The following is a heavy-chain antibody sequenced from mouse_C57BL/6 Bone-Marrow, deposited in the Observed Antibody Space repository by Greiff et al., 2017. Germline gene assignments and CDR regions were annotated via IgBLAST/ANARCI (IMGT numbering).Heavy chain of an antibody. Sequence: QVQLKQSGPELVKPGASVKISCKASGYAFSSSWMNWVKQRPGKGLEWIGRIYPGDGDTNYNGKFKGKATLTADKSSSTAYMQLSSLTSEDSAVYFCARGEGLRPFAYWGQGTLVTVSA. CDR2: IYPGDGDT. CDR1: GYAFSSSW. V-gene: IGHV1-82*01. J-gene: IGHJ3*01. D-gene: IGHD2-4*01. CDR3: ARGEGLRPFAY.